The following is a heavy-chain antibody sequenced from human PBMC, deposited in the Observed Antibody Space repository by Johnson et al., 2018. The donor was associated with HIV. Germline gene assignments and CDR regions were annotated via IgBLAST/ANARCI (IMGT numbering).Heavy chain of an antibody. J-gene: IGHJ3*02. V-gene: IGHV3-48*04. Sequence: VQLVESGGGLVQPGGSLRLSCAASGFTFSSYAMSWIRQPPGKGLEWVSYISSSASTIYYADSVRGRFAISRDNVKNSLYLQMNSRRAEDTAVYYCAKGRARTAARQPRGDAFDIWGQGTMVTVSS. CDR3: AKGRARTAARQPRGDAFDI. D-gene: IGHD6-6*01. CDR2: ISSSASTI. CDR1: GFTFSSYA.